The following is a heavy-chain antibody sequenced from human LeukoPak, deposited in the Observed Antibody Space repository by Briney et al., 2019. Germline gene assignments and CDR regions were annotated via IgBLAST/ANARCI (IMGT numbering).Heavy chain of an antibody. V-gene: IGHV4-4*07. J-gene: IGHJ5*02. CDR1: GGSINGYY. D-gene: IGHD6-13*01. Sequence: SETLSLTCTVSGGSINGYYWSWIRQPAGKGLEWIGRIYNNESINYNPSLKSRVTMSIDTSKSQFSLKLNSVTAADTAVYYCARDRSSSYTRDWFDPWGQGALVTVSS. CDR3: ARDRSSSYTRDWFDP. CDR2: IYNNESI.